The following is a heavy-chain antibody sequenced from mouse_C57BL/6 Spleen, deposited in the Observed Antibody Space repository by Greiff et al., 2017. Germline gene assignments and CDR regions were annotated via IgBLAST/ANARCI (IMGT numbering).Heavy chain of an antibody. CDR2: INPNYGTT. CDR3: ARSGGYDGYWYFDV. V-gene: IGHV1-39*01. J-gene: IGHJ1*03. CDR1: GYSFTDYN. Sequence: VQLKQSGPELVKPGASVKISCKASGYSFTDYNMNWVKQSNGKSLEWIGVINPNYGTTSYNQKFKGKATLTVDQSSSTAYMQLNSLTSEDSAVYYCARSGGYDGYWYFDVWGTGTTVTVSS. D-gene: IGHD2-2*01.